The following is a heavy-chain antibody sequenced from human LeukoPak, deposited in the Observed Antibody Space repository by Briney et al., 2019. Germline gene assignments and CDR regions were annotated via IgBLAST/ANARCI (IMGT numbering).Heavy chain of an antibody. CDR2: IYYSGST. CDR1: GGSISSSSYY. D-gene: IGHD4-17*01. Sequence: SETLSLTCTVSGGSISSSSYYWGWIRQPPGKGLEWIGSIYYSGSTYYNPSLKSRVTISVDTSKNQFSLKLSSVTAADTAVYYCAREMTTVTPGLFDYWGQGTLVTVSS. CDR3: AREMTTVTPGLFDY. J-gene: IGHJ4*02. V-gene: IGHV4-39*07.